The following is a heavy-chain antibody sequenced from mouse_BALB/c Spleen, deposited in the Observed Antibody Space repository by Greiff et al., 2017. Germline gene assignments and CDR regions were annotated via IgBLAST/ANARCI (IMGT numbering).Heavy chain of an antibody. CDR1: GFSLTSYG. CDR2: IWSGGST. Sequence: QVQLKESGPGLVQPSQCLSISCTVSGFSLTSYGVHSVRQSPGKGLEWLGVIWSGGSTDYNAAFISRLSISKDNSKSQVFFQLNSLQANDTAIYYCARREDGNYGYYAMDYWGQGTSVTVSS. D-gene: IGHD2-1*01. V-gene: IGHV2-2*02. CDR3: ARREDGNYGYYAMDY. J-gene: IGHJ4*01.